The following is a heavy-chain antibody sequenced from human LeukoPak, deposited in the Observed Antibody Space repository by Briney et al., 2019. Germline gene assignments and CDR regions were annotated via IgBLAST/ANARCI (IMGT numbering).Heavy chain of an antibody. CDR3: ATWGDGYNSDWYFDL. Sequence: RASVKVSCKVSGYTLTELSMHWVRQAPGKGLEWMGGFDPEDGETIYAQKFQGRVTMTEDTSTDTAYMELSSLRSEDTAVYYCATWGDGYNSDWYFDLWGRGTLVTVSS. CDR1: GYTLTELS. J-gene: IGHJ2*01. D-gene: IGHD5-24*01. CDR2: FDPEDGET. V-gene: IGHV1-24*01.